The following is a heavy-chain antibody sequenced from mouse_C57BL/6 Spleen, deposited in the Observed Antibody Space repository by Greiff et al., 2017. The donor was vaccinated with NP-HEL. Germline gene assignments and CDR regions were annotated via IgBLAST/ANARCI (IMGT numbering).Heavy chain of an antibody. CDR1: GFTFSDYG. CDR3: ASHGPFAY. V-gene: IGHV5-17*01. J-gene: IGHJ3*01. CDR2: ISSGSSTI. Sequence: EVMLVESGGGLVKPGGSLKLSCAASGFTFSDYGMHWVRQAPEKGLEWVAYISSGSSTIYYADTVKGRFTISRDNAKNTLFLQMTSLRSEDTAMFYCASHGPFAYWGQGTLVTVSA.